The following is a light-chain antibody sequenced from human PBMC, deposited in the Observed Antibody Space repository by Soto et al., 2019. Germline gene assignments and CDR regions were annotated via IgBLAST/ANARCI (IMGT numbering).Light chain of an antibody. V-gene: IGLV3-21*02. Sequence: SYELTQPPSVSVAPGQTARITCGGNNIGSKSVHWYQQKPGQAPVLVVYDDSDRPSGITGRFSGSKYGNTATLTIRRVEAGDEDYYYCQVWDSSSHHRGMVFGEGTVLTVL. CDR2: DDS. CDR1: NIGSKS. J-gene: IGLJ3*02. CDR3: QVWDSSSHHRGMV.